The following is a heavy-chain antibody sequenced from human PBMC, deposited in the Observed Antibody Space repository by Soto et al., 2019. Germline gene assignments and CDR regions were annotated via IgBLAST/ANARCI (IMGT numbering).Heavy chain of an antibody. CDR2: IRWDDNT. V-gene: IGHV2-5*02. CDR1: GFSLSTSPVV. J-gene: IGHJ4*02. CDR3: AHRPTWGSTWAY. D-gene: IGHD7-27*01. Sequence: QITLKESGPTLVKPTQTLTLTCTFSGFSLSTSPVVVGWFRQPPGEALEWLALIRWDDNTFYSPSLKSRLTISKDTSINHVVLTMTNMDPVDTATYYCAHRPTWGSTWAYWGQGTLVTVSS.